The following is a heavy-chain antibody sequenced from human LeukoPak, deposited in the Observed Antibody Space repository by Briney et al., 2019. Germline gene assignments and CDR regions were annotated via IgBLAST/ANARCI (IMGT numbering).Heavy chain of an antibody. D-gene: IGHD4-17*01. V-gene: IGHV3-43*02. CDR2: ISGDVVST. J-gene: IGHJ1*01. CDR3: AKDIGLSVAEYLQH. CDR1: GFTFDDYA. Sequence: GGSLRLSCAASGFTFDDYAMHWVRQAPGKSLEWVSLISGDVVSTYYADSVKGRFTISRDNTKNSLYLQMNSLRTEDTALYYFAKDIGLSVAEYLQHWGQDTPVTVHS.